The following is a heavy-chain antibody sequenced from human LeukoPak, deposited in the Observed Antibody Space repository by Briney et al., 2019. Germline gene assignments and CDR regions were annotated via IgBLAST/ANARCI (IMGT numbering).Heavy chain of an antibody. V-gene: IGHV4-39*01. D-gene: IGHD5-24*01. Sequence: SETLSLTCTVSGGSLSNNNYYWGWIRQPPGTGLEWIGTIYYSGSTYYNPSLKSRVTISVDTSKNQFSLKLSSVTAADTAVYYCAKDARDGYNPFDYWGQGTLVTVSS. J-gene: IGHJ4*02. CDR3: AKDARDGYNPFDY. CDR2: IYYSGST. CDR1: GGSLSNNNYY.